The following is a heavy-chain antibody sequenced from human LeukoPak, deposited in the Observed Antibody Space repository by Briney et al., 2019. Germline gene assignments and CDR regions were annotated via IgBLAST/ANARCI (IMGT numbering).Heavy chain of an antibody. CDR3: WRRDGVYDSVWGRPH. Sequence: GGSLRLSGAAYTFMCSDYYWVWIRQAPGKGLEWIAYISSGGDTFFYADSVKGRFTISRDNSGDSLYLQMNSLRAEDTAVYYYWRRDGVYDSVWGRPHWGQGTLVTVSS. J-gene: IGHJ4*02. V-gene: IGHV3-11*01. CDR2: ISSGGDTF. D-gene: IGHD3-16*01. CDR1: TFMCSDYY.